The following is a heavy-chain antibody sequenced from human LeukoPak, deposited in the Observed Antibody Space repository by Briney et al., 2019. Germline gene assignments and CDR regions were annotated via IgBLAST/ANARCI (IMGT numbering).Heavy chain of an antibody. V-gene: IGHV3-30*02. CDR3: AKSGKIRLLGGYHYMDV. Sequence: GGSLRLSCAASGFTFSSYGMHWVRQAPGKGLEWVAFIRYDGSNKNYADSVKGRFTISRDNSKNTLYLQMNSLRAEDTAVYYCAKSGKIRLLGGYHYMDVWGKGTTVTVSS. CDR2: IRYDGSNK. CDR1: GFTFSSYG. J-gene: IGHJ6*03. D-gene: IGHD1-1*01.